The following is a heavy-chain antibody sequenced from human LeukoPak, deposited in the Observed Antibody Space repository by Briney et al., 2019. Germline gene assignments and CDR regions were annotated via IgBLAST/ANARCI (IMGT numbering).Heavy chain of an antibody. J-gene: IGHJ3*02. Sequence: PSETLSLTCTVSGGSISSYYWSWIRQPPGKGLEWMWYIYYSGSTNYNPSLKSRVTISVDASKNQFSLKLSSVTAADTAVYYCARVRGYSSLNAFDIWGQGTMVTVSS. CDR3: ARVRGYSSLNAFDI. D-gene: IGHD6-13*01. CDR1: GGSISSYY. V-gene: IGHV4-59*01. CDR2: IYYSGST.